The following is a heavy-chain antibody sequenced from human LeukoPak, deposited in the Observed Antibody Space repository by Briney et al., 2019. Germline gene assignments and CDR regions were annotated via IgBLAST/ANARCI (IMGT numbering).Heavy chain of an antibody. CDR2: IRYDGSNK. Sequence: GGSLRLSCAASGFTFSSYAMHWVRQAPGKGLEWVTFIRYDGSNKYYADSVKGRFTISRDNSKNTLYLQMNSLRAEDTAVYYCAKDPLSYYYYMDVWGKGTTVTVSS. D-gene: IGHD2/OR15-2a*01. V-gene: IGHV3-30*02. J-gene: IGHJ6*03. CDR3: AKDPLSYYYYMDV. CDR1: GFTFSSYA.